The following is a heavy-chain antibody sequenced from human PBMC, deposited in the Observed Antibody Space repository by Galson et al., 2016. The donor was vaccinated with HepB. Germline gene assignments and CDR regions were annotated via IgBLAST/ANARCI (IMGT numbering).Heavy chain of an antibody. D-gene: IGHD3-16*01. CDR2: ISRTGETF. V-gene: IGHV3-48*02. CDR1: GFTLSSYS. J-gene: IGHJ4*02. CDR3: ARDRRHNYAFFDS. Sequence: SLRLSCAASGFTLSSYSMNWVRQAPGKGLEWVSYISRTGETFYYADSVKGRFTISRDNAKNLLYLQMNSLRDEDTAVYYCARDRRHNYAFFDSWGQGTPITVSS.